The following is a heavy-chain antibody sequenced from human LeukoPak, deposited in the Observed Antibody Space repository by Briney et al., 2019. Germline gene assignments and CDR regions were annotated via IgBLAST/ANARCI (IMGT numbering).Heavy chain of an antibody. J-gene: IGHJ4*02. Sequence: GGSLRLSCAASGFTFSSYAMSWVRQAPGKGLEWVSAISGSGGSTYYADSVEGRFTISRDNSKNTLYLQMNSLRAEDTAVYYCAKEVRPYYGSGSSYWGQGTLVTVSS. CDR2: ISGSGGST. CDR1: GFTFSSYA. CDR3: AKEVRPYYGSGSSY. D-gene: IGHD3-10*01. V-gene: IGHV3-23*01.